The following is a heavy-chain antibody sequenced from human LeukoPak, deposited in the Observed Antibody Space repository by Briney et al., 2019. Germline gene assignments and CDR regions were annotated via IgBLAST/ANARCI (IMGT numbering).Heavy chain of an antibody. Sequence: ASVKVSCKASGYTFTSYAMHWVRQAPGQRLEWMGWINAGNGNTKYSQKFQGRVTITRDTSASTAYMELSSLRSEDTAVYYCARESPTGVVIGDYWGQGTLVTVSS. J-gene: IGHJ4*02. CDR2: INAGNGNT. V-gene: IGHV1-3*01. CDR1: GYTFTSYA. D-gene: IGHD2-21*01. CDR3: ARESPTGVVIGDY.